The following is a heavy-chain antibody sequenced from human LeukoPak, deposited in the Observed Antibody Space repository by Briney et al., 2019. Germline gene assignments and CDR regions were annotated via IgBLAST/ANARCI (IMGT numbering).Heavy chain of an antibody. CDR1: GYIFTTYG. V-gene: IGHV1-18*01. J-gene: IGHJ4*02. Sequence: ASVKVSCKASGYIFTTYGISWVRQAPGQGLEWMGWISAYNGNTNYAQKLQGRVTMTTDTSTSTAYMDLRSLRSDDTAVYYCARISRYYYGSGSWGQGTLVTVSS. D-gene: IGHD3-10*01. CDR2: ISAYNGNT. CDR3: ARISRYYYGSGS.